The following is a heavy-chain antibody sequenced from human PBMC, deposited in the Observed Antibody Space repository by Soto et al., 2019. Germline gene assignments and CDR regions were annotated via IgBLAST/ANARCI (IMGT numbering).Heavy chain of an antibody. CDR1: DYTFTSYG. Sequence: ASVKVSCKASDYTFTSYGISWVRQAPGQGLEWMGWISAYNGNTNYAQKLQGSINLTKDTYTSTAYTELRSLRSDDTAVYYCAREWSLRGRGDYGDLRHYYYYYGMDVWGQGTTVTVSS. CDR3: AREWSLRGRGDYGDLRHYYYYYGMDV. CDR2: ISAYNGNT. V-gene: IGHV1-18*04. J-gene: IGHJ6*02. D-gene: IGHD4-17*01.